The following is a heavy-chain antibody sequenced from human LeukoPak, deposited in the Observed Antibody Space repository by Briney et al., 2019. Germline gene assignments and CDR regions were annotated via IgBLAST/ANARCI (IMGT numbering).Heavy chain of an antibody. V-gene: IGHV5-51*01. CDR2: IDPYDSDT. CDR3: ARHIGYSAWNPDY. J-gene: IGHJ4*02. Sequence: GESLKISCKASGYSFTSYWIGWVRQMPGKGLEWMGIIDPYDSDTRYSPSFQGQVTISADKSISTAYLQWSNLKASDTAMYYCARHIGYSAWNPDYWGQGTLVTVS. D-gene: IGHD5-12*01. CDR1: GYSFTSYW.